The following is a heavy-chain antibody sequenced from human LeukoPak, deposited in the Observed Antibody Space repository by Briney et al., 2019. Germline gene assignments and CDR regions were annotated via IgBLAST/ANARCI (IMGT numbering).Heavy chain of an antibody. D-gene: IGHD3-22*01. J-gene: IGHJ4*02. CDR3: ARGVIVGYLYKYLDY. CDR2: ISSSGSTI. V-gene: IGHV3-48*03. Sequence: GGSLRLSCAASGFTFSSYEMNWVRQAPGKGLEWVSYISSSGSTIYYADSVKGRFTISRDNAKNSLYLQMNSLRAEDTAVYYCARGVIVGYLYKYLDYWGQGTLVTVSS. CDR1: GFTFSSYE.